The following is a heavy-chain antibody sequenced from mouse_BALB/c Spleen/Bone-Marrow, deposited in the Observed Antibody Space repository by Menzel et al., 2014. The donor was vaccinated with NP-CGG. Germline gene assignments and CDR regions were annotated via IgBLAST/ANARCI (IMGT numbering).Heavy chain of an antibody. J-gene: IGHJ2*01. D-gene: IGHD1-2*01. CDR1: GFDFSGYW. V-gene: IGHV4-2*02. CDR2: INPGSSTI. Sequence: EAKLMESGGGLVQPGGSLILSCAASGFDFSGYWMSWARQAPGKGQEWIGEINPGSSTINYTPSLKDKFIISRDNAKKTLFLQINKVRSEDTALYYCARLLYCGFFAYWDQGATLTVSS. CDR3: ARLLYCGFFAY.